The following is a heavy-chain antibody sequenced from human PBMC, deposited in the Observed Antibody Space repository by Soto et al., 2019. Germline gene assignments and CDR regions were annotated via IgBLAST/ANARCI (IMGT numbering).Heavy chain of an antibody. J-gene: IGHJ6*02. Sequence: SETLSLTCTVSGGSISSDSFYWAWIRQPPGKGLEWVGIIYYSGDTYYNPSLAGRLTMSVDTSNQFSLTLRSVTAADTALYYCARNQPQRYCSGGTCRPAYGMDVWGQGTTVTVSS. D-gene: IGHD2-15*01. V-gene: IGHV4-39*01. CDR3: ARNQPQRYCSGGTCRPAYGMDV. CDR2: IYYSGDT. CDR1: GGSISSDSFY.